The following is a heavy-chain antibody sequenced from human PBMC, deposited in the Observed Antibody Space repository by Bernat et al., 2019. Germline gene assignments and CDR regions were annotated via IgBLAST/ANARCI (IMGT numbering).Heavy chain of an antibody. D-gene: IGHD5-12*01. J-gene: IGHJ4*02. CDR2: VRYDGSNK. CDR3: AKDESGMVATY. V-gene: IGHV3-30*02. CDR1: GFTFTSYG. Sequence: QVQLVESGGGVVQPGGSLRLSCAASGFTFTSYGMHWIRQAPGKGLEWVAFVRYDGSNKYYADSVKGRFTISKDNSKNTLYLHMNSLRAEDTAVYYCAKDESGMVATYWGQGTLVTVSS.